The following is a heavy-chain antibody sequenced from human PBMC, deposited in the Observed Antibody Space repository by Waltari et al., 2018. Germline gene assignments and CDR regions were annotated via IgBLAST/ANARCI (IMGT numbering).Heavy chain of an antibody. D-gene: IGHD4-4*01. J-gene: IGHJ4*02. CDR2: ISYSGSI. V-gene: IGHV4-59*01. CDR1: GGSISSFY. CDR3: AREDWDYRVL. Sequence: QVQLQESGPGLVKPSETLSLTCPVSGGSISSFYWSWIRQPPGKGLEWIGYISYSGSINYNPSLKGRVTISTDTSKNQFSLHLSSVTAADTAVYYCAREDWDYRVLWGQGTLVTVSS.